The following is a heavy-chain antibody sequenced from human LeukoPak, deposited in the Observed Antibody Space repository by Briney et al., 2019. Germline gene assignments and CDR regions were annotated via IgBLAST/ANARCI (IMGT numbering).Heavy chain of an antibody. V-gene: IGHV4-34*01. CDR1: GGSFSGYY. J-gene: IGHJ2*01. Sequence: SETLSLTCAVYGGSFSGYYWSWIRQPPEKGLEWIGEINHSGSTNYNPSLKSRVTISVDTSKNQFSLKLSSVTAADTAVYYCARRGYYDSSGHRRGYFDLWGRGTLVTVSS. CDR2: INHSGST. D-gene: IGHD3-22*01. CDR3: ARRGYYDSSGHRRGYFDL.